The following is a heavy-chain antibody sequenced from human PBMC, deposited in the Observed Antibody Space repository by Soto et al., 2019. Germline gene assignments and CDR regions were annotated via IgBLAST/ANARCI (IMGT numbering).Heavy chain of an antibody. Sequence: EVQVVQSGAEVKEPGESLKIACKGSGYIFTDHCIVWVSQMAGKGLKWVGIICPGYSNIIYSPSVQGQVTISADMSISTAYLQWSSLKASDTAIYYCARRHYCRGDCTTNPDYYYGMDVWGQGTTVTVSS. J-gene: IGHJ6*02. V-gene: IGHV5-51*01. CDR2: ICPGYSNI. D-gene: IGHD2-21*02. CDR3: ARRHYCRGDCTTNPDYYYGMDV. CDR1: GYIFTDHC.